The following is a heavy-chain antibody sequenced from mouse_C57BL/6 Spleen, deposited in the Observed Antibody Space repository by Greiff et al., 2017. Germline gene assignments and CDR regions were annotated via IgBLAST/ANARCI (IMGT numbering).Heavy chain of an antibody. CDR1: GYTFTSYW. CDR2: IDPSDSYT. CDR3: ARGGSSYNY. V-gene: IGHV1-50*01. J-gene: IGHJ2*01. D-gene: IGHD1-1*01. Sequence: QVQLQQPGAELVKPGASVKLSCKASGYTFTSYWMQWVKQRPGQGLEWIGEIDPSDSYTNYNQTFKGKATLTVDTSSSTAYMQLSSLTSEDSAVYYCARGGSSYNYWGQGTTLTVSS.